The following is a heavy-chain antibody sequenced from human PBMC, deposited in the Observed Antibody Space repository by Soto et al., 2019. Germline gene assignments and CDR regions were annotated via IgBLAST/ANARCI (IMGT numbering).Heavy chain of an antibody. J-gene: IGHJ4*02. V-gene: IGHV3-74*01. CDR3: AIEFSTSRPYYFDV. Sequence: GGSLRLSCAVSGFTFTNYWMHLVRQAPGQGLVWVSRINSDGSVTNYADSVKGRFTTSRDNAKNTLYLQVNSLRAEDTAVYYCAIEFSTSRPYYFDVWGPGTRVTVAS. CDR1: GFTFTNYW. D-gene: IGHD2-2*01. CDR2: INSDGSVT.